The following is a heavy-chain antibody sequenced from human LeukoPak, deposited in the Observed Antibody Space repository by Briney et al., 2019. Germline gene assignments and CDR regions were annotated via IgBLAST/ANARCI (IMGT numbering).Heavy chain of an antibody. CDR2: ISYDGSNK. Sequence: GRSLRLSCAASGFTFSSYAMHWVRQAPGKGLEWVAVISYDGSNKCYADSVKGRFTISRDNSKNTLYLQMNSLRAEDTAVYYCARALYYYDSSGYYERPFDYWGQGTLVTVSS. CDR3: ARALYYYDSSGYYERPFDY. D-gene: IGHD3-22*01. J-gene: IGHJ4*02. CDR1: GFTFSSYA. V-gene: IGHV3-30-3*01.